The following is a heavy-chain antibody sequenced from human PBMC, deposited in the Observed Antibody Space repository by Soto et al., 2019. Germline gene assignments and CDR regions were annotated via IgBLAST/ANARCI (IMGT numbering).Heavy chain of an antibody. D-gene: IGHD3-9*01. CDR2: IYYSGST. Sequence: SETLSLTCTVSGGSISSYYWSWIRQPPGRGLEWIGYIYYSGSTNYNPSLKSRVTISVDTSKNQFSLKLSSVTAADTAVYYCARSPGGYDIAGVATQNYYYYYGMDVWGQGTTVTVSS. V-gene: IGHV4-59*01. J-gene: IGHJ6*02. CDR1: GGSISSYY. CDR3: ARSPGGYDIAGVATQNYYYYYGMDV.